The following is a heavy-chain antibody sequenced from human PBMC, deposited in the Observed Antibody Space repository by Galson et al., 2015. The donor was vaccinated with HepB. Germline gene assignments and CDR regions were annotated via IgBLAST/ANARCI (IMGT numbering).Heavy chain of an antibody. CDR3: AKEIVVVITALDY. V-gene: IGHV3-30*18. CDR2: ISYDGSNK. J-gene: IGHJ4*02. D-gene: IGHD3-22*01. CDR1: GFTFSSYG. Sequence: SLRLSCAASGFTFSSYGMHWVRQAPGKGLEWVAVISYDGSNKYYADSVKGRLTISRDNSKNTLYLQMNSLRAEDAAVYYCAKEIVVVITALDYWGQGTLVTVSS.